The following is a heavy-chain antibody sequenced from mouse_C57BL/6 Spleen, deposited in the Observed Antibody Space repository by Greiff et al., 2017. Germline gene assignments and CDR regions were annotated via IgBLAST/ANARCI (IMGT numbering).Heavy chain of an antibody. CDR2: IDPNSGGT. J-gene: IGHJ3*01. V-gene: IGHV1-72*01. CDR1: GYTFTSYW. CDR3: ARENDGYYGGAWFAY. Sequence: QVQLQQPGAELVKPGASVKLSCKASGYTFTSYWMHWVKQRPGRGLEWIGRIDPNSGGTKYNEKFKSKATLTVDKPSRTAYMQLSSLTSEDSAVYYCARENDGYYGGAWFAYWGQGTLVTVSA. D-gene: IGHD2-3*01.